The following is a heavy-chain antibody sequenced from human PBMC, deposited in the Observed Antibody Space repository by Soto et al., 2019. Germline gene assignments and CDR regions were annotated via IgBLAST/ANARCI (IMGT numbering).Heavy chain of an antibody. Sequence: SETLSLTCTVSGGSISSGDYYWSWIRQHPGKGLEWIGYIYYSGSTYYNPSLKSRVTISVDKSKNQFSLKLSSVTAADTAVYYCARDMYYYDSSGYYPFNRGMDVWGQGTTVTVSS. CDR1: GGSISSGDYY. J-gene: IGHJ6*02. V-gene: IGHV4-31*03. CDR2: IYYSGST. D-gene: IGHD3-22*01. CDR3: ARDMYYYDSSGYYPFNRGMDV.